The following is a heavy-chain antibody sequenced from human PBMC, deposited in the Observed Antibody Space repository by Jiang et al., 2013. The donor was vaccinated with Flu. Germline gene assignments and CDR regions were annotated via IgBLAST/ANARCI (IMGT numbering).Heavy chain of an antibody. Sequence: PGLVKPSETLYLTCTVSGGSITSTTYYWGWIRQPPGKGLEWIGGMSYSGSSLYNPSLMSRVTIWMDTSKNEFSLKMSAVTALDTAVYFCARVIVVVNVGWFDPWGQGTLVTVSS. CDR3: ARVIVVVNVGWFDP. CDR2: MSYSGSS. V-gene: IGHV4-39*01. CDR1: GGSITSTTYY. J-gene: IGHJ5*02. D-gene: IGHD2-21*01.